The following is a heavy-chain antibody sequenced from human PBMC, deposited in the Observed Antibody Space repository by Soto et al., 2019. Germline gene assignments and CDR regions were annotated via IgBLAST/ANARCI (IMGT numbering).Heavy chain of an antibody. CDR3: ARGGHVVVVTAALDY. CDR2: VNPSGGHT. Sequence: QVQLMQSGAEVKKPGASVKVSCKASGDTFSDYYIHWVRQAPGQGLEWMGTVNPSGGHTTYSQHFLGRVTMTRDTPTSTLHTALTSLTSEDTAVYYCARGGHVVVVTAALDYWGQGTLVTISS. V-gene: IGHV1-46*01. J-gene: IGHJ4*02. D-gene: IGHD2-21*02. CDR1: GDTFSDYY.